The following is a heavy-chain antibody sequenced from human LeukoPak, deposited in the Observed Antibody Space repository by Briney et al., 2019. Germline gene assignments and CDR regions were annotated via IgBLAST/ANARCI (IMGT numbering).Heavy chain of an antibody. Sequence: GGSLRLSCVASGFAFSDDSMNWVRQPPGKGLEWVSSISRTSKYIYYADSVKGRSTISRDNAKNSLFLQMNNLRVDDSAVYYCAREYTAMAYDYWGQGNLVTVSS. V-gene: IGHV3-21*01. CDR2: ISRTSKYI. CDR3: AREYTAMAYDY. D-gene: IGHD5-18*01. CDR1: GFAFSDDS. J-gene: IGHJ4*02.